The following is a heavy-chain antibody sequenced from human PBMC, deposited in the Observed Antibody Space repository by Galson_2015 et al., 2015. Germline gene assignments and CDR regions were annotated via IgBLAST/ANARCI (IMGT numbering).Heavy chain of an antibody. CDR3: ARDRNGGKRAGAFDI. CDR1: GFTFSSYA. Sequence: SLRLSCAASGFTFSSYAMSWVRQAPGKGLEWVSAISGSGGSTYYADSVKGRFTISRDNAKNSLYLQMNSLRAEDTAVYYCARDRNGGKRAGAFDIWGQGTMVTVSS. J-gene: IGHJ3*02. D-gene: IGHD4-23*01. V-gene: IGHV3-23*01. CDR2: ISGSGGST.